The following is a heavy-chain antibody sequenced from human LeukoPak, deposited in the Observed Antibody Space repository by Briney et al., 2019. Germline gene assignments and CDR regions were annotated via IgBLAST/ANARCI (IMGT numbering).Heavy chain of an antibody. J-gene: IGHJ4*02. Sequence: PSETLSLTCAVYGGSFSGYYWSWIRQPPGKGLEWIGEINHSGSTNYNPSLKSRVTISVDTSKNQFSLKLSSVTAADTAVYFCARTNYYYDSSGYSNFDYWGQGTLVTVSS. CDR2: INHSGST. CDR1: GGSFSGYY. V-gene: IGHV4-34*01. D-gene: IGHD3-22*01. CDR3: ARTNYYYDSSGYSNFDY.